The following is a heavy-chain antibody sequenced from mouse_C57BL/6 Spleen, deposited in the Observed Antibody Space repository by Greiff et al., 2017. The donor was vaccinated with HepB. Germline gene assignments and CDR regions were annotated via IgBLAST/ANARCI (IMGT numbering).Heavy chain of an antibody. CDR1: GFTFSSYT. Sequence: DVMLVESGGGLVKPGGSLKLSCAASGFTFSSYTMSWVRQTPEKRLEWVATISGGGGNTYYPDSVKGRFTISRDNAKNTLYLQMSSLRSEDTALYYCARRDYYAMDYWGQGTSVTVSS. V-gene: IGHV5-9*01. CDR2: ISGGGGNT. CDR3: ARRDYYAMDY. J-gene: IGHJ4*01.